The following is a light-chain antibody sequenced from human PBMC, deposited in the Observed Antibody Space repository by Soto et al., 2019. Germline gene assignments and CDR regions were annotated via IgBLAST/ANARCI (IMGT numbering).Light chain of an antibody. CDR2: EGV. V-gene: IGLV2-23*01. CDR3: ASYAGSSTLV. J-gene: IGLJ2*01. CDR1: SNDVGNYNL. Sequence: QSALTQPASVSGSPGQSVSISCTGTSNDVGNYNLVSWYQQHPGTAPKLLIYEGVKRPSGVSNRFSGSRAGNTASLTISGLQADDAAEYYCASYAGSSTLVFGGGTKLTVL.